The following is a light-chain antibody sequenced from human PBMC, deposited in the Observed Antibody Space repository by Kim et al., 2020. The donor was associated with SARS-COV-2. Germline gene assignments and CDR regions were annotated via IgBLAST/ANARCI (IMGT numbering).Light chain of an antibody. J-gene: IGKJ1*01. CDR1: RNIDYW. CDR3: QQYRSYPWT. V-gene: IGKV1-5*03. CDR2: KAS. Sequence: ASVGDKITITCRASRNIDYWVAWYQQKPGRAPKLLIYKASTLKSGVPSTFSGSGSGTEFTLTTSSLQPDDFATYYCQQYRSYPWTFGQGTKVEVK.